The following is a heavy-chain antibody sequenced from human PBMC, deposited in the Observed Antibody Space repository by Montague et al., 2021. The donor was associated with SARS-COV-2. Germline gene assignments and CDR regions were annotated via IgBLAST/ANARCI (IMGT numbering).Heavy chain of an antibody. CDR1: GGSISSSYY. CDR2: IYYSGST. J-gene: IGHJ5*02. Sequence: SETLSLTCTVSGGSISSSYYWGWIRQPPGKGLEWIGSIYYSGSTYYNPSLKSRVTISVDTSKNQFSLKLSSVTAADTAVYYCASRGVRYSSSWYSYWFDPWGQGTLVTVSS. D-gene: IGHD6-13*01. CDR3: ASRGVRYSSSWYSYWFDP. V-gene: IGHV4-39*01.